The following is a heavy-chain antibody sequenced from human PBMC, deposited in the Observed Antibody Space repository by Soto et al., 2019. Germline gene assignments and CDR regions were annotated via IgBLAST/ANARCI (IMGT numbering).Heavy chain of an antibody. J-gene: IGHJ4*02. D-gene: IGHD6-13*01. Sequence: QPGGSLRLSCAASGFTFSTSAMNWVRQAPGKGLEWVSYISSGGSTIYYADSVKGRFTISRDNAKNSLYLQMNSLRVEDTAVYYCARGGSSWSVDYWGQGNLVTVS. CDR1: GFTFSTSA. V-gene: IGHV3-48*01. CDR2: ISSGGSTI. CDR3: ARGGSSWSVDY.